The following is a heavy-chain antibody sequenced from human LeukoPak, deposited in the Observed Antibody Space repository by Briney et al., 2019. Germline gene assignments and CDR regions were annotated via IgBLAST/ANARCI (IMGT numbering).Heavy chain of an antibody. CDR3: ARSTVDTAMVPSYDY. CDR1: GYTFTGYY. D-gene: IGHD5-18*01. V-gene: IGHV1-2*04. J-gene: IGHJ4*02. CDR2: INPNSGGT. Sequence: GASVKASCKASGYTFTGYYMHWVRQAPGQGLEWMGWINPNSGGTNYAQKFQGWVTMTRDTSISTAYMELSRLRSDDTAVYYCARSTVDTAMVPSYDYWGQGTLVTVSS.